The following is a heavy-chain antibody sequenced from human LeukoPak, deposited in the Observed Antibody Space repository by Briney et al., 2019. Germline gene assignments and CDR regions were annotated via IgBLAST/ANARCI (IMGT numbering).Heavy chain of an antibody. CDR3: ARGADSSTYYPSHY. CDR2: ISAYNGNT. J-gene: IGHJ4*02. V-gene: IGHV1-18*01. D-gene: IGHD3-22*01. Sequence: ASVKVSCKASGYTFASYGITWVRQAPGQGLEWMGWISAYNGNTNYAQKLQGRVTLTTDTSTSTAYMELRSLRSDDTAVYFCARGADSSTYYPSHYWGQGTLVTVSS. CDR1: GYTFASYG.